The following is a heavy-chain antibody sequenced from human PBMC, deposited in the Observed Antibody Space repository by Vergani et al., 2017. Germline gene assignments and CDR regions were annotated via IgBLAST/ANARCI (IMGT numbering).Heavy chain of an antibody. Sequence: EVQLVETGGGLIQPGGSLRLSCAASGFTVSSNYMSWVRQAPGKGLEWVSVIYSGGSTYYADSVKGRFTISRDNSKNTLYLQMNSLRAEDTATYYCVKDAGSYENFFDSWGQGTLVTVSS. CDR1: GFTVSSNY. V-gene: IGHV3-53*02. J-gene: IGHJ4*02. CDR3: VKDAGSYENFFDS. CDR2: IYSGGST. D-gene: IGHD1-26*01.